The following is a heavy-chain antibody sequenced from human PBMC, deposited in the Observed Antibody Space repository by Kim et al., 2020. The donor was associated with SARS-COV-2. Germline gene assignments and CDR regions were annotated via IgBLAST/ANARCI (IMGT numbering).Heavy chain of an antibody. Sequence: SETLSLTCTVSGGSISSYYWSWIRQPPGKGLEWIGYIYYTGSTKYNPSLKSRVTISVDTSKNHFSLRLTSVSAADTAVYYCARVLGYYHTSGYYRTWGSFDPWGQGTLVTVSS. D-gene: IGHD3-22*01. J-gene: IGHJ5*02. CDR2: IYYTGST. V-gene: IGHV4-59*01. CDR1: GGSISSYY. CDR3: ARVLGYYHTSGYYRTWGSFDP.